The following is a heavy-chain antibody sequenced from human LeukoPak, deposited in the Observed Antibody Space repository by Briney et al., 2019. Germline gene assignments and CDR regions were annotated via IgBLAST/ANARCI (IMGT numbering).Heavy chain of an antibody. CDR3: ARSPRYCSGRSCPTVFDY. J-gene: IGHJ4*02. Sequence: GASVKVSCKASGYTFTGYYMHWVRQAPGQVLVWMGWINPNSGGTNYAQKFQGRVTMTRDTSISTAYMELSRLRSDDTAVYYCARSPRYCSGRSCPTVFDYWGQGTLVTVSS. V-gene: IGHV1-2*02. D-gene: IGHD2-15*01. CDR1: GYTFTGYY. CDR2: INPNSGGT.